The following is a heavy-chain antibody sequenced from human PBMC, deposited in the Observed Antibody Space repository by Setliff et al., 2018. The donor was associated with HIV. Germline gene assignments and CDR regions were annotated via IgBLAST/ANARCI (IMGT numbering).Heavy chain of an antibody. Sequence: ASVKVSCKASGYTLGRHGISWVRQAPGQGLEWMGWISAYNGNTNYVQKFRGRVTLTTDTSTSTAYMELRSLRSDDTAVYYCARVNDILLGYWVGYFDYWGQGTLVTVS. CDR2: ISAYNGNT. J-gene: IGHJ4*02. CDR1: GYTLGRHG. D-gene: IGHD2-8*01. V-gene: IGHV1-18*01. CDR3: ARVNDILLGYWVGYFDY.